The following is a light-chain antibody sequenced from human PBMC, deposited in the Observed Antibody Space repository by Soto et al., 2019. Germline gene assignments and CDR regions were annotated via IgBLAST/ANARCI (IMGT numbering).Light chain of an antibody. Sequence: DIQMTQSPSTLSASVGDRVTITCRTSQSISSWLAWYQQTPEKAPKLLIYKASSLQSGVPSRFSGSGSGTEFTLTISSLQPNDFATYYCQQYNSYSTFGTGTKVEIK. V-gene: IGKV1-5*03. CDR2: KAS. CDR1: QSISSW. CDR3: QQYNSYST. J-gene: IGKJ1*01.